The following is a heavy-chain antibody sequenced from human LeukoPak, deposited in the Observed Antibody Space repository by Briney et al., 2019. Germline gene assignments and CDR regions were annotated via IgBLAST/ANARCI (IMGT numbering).Heavy chain of an antibody. D-gene: IGHD3-10*01. Sequence: ASAKVSCKASGYTFTSYYMHWVRQAPGQGLEWMGIINPSGGSTSYAQKFQGRVTMTRDTSTSTVYMELSSLRSEDTAVYYCARERSSGSYYTGNENFDYWGQGTLVTVSS. V-gene: IGHV1-46*01. CDR3: ARERSSGSYYTGNENFDY. CDR2: INPSGGST. CDR1: GYTFTSYY. J-gene: IGHJ4*02.